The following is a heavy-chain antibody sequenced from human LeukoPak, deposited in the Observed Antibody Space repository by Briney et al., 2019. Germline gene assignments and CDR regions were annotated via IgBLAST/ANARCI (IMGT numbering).Heavy chain of an antibody. CDR3: ASLEGSSTWYYFDY. J-gene: IGHJ4*02. V-gene: IGHV5-51*01. CDR2: IYPGDSDT. CDR1: GYTFTSYW. D-gene: IGHD6-13*01. Sequence: GESLTISCKASGYTFTSYWIGWVRQMPGKGLEWMGIIYPGDSDTRYSPSFEGQVTISADKSINTAYLQWSRLKASDTAMYYCASLEGSSTWYYFDYWGQGTLVTVSS.